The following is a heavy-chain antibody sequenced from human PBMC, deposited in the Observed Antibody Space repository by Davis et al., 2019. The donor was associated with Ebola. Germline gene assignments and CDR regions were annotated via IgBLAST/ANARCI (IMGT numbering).Heavy chain of an antibody. Sequence: SETLSLTCTVSGDSVSSGSYYWSWIRQPPGKGLEWIGYIYYGGSTSYNPSLKSRVTISVDTSKNQFSLTLRSVTAADTAVYYCARGGAFDYWGRGTLITVSS. D-gene: IGHD3-10*01. CDR3: ARGGAFDY. CDR1: GDSVSSGSYY. J-gene: IGHJ4*02. CDR2: IYYGGST. V-gene: IGHV4-61*01.